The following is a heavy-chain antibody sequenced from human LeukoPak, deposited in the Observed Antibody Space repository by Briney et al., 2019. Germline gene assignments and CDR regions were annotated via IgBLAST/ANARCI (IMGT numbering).Heavy chain of an antibody. CDR3: ARVSMGVVVVPFDY. J-gene: IGHJ4*02. CDR2: INHSGST. V-gene: IGHV4-34*01. CDR1: GGSFSGYY. Sequence: PSETLSLTCAVYGGSFSGYYWSWIRQPPGKGLEWIGEINHSGSTNYNPSLKSRVTISVDTSKNQLSLKLSSVTAADTAVYYCARVSMGVVVVPFDYWGQGALVTVSS. D-gene: IGHD2-15*01.